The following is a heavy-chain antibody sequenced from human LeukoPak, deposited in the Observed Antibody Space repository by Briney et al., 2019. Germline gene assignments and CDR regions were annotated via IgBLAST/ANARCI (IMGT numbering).Heavy chain of an antibody. CDR2: IYTSGST. CDR3: ARDTFSSGRYFDY. J-gene: IGHJ4*02. D-gene: IGHD6-6*01. CDR1: GGSISSGSYY. Sequence: SETLSPTCTVSGGSISSGSYYWSWIRQPAGKGLEWIGRIYTSGSTNYNPSLKSRVTISVDTSKNQFSLKLSSVTAADTAVYYCARDTFSSGRYFDYWGQGTLVTVSS. V-gene: IGHV4-61*02.